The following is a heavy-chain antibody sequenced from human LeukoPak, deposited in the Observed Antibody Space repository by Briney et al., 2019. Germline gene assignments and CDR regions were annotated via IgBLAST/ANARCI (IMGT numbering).Heavy chain of an antibody. CDR1: GGSISSYY. CDR2: IYYSGST. CDR3: AGSYGTYYYYYMDV. D-gene: IGHD3-16*01. J-gene: IGHJ6*03. Sequence: SETLSLTCTVSGGSISSYYWGWIRQPPGKGLEWIGSIYYSGSTYYNPSLKSRVTISVDTSKNQFSLKLSSVTAADTAVYYCAGSYGTYYYYYMDVWGKGTTVTISS. V-gene: IGHV4-39*01.